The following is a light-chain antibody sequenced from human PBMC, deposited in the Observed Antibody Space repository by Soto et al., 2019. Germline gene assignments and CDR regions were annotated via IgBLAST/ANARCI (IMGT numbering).Light chain of an antibody. Sequence: EIVLTQSPGTLSLSPGERATLSCRASQSVSTRSLAWYQQKPGQAPRLLISGASSRAADIPDRFSGSGSGTDFTLTINRLEPEDLAVYYCQQYVTSLTTFGQGTKLDIK. CDR1: QSVSTRS. J-gene: IGKJ1*01. V-gene: IGKV3-20*01. CDR2: GAS. CDR3: QQYVTSLTT.